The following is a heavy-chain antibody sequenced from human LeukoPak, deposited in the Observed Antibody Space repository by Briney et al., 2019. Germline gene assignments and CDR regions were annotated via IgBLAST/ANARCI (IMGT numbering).Heavy chain of an antibody. CDR2: IYYSGST. V-gene: IGHV4-59*01. CDR3: AREGLYGDYVWSLDY. Sequence: PSETLSLTCTVSGGSISTYYWSWLRQPPGKGLEWIGYIYYSGSTNYNPSLKSRVTISVDTSKNQFSLKLSSVTAADTAVYYCAREGLYGDYVWSLDYWGQGTLVTVSS. CDR1: GGSISTYY. J-gene: IGHJ4*02. D-gene: IGHD4-17*01.